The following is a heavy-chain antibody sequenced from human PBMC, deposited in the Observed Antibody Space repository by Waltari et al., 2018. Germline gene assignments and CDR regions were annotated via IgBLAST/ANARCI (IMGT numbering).Heavy chain of an antibody. Sequence: QVQLQESGPGLVKPSETLSLTFAVSGYSLSSGYYWGWIRQPPGKGLDWIGNIYHSGSTYYNPSLKSRVTISVDTSKNQFSLKLSSVTAADTAVYYCARHVYTTLDYWGQGTLVTVSS. CDR2: IYHSGST. D-gene: IGHD3-16*01. V-gene: IGHV4-38-2*01. CDR1: GYSLSSGYY. J-gene: IGHJ4*02. CDR3: ARHVYTTLDY.